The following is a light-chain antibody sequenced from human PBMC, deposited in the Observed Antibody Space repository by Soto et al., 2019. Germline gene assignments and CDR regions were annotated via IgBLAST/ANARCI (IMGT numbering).Light chain of an antibody. CDR3: QQYNNWPHT. CDR1: QSVSSK. CDR2: FAS. V-gene: IGKV3-15*01. Sequence: EIVMTQSPATLSVSPGERATLSCRASQSVSSKLAWFQQKPGQASRLLIYFASTRATDIPARFSGSGSGTEFTLTISSLQSEDFAVYYCQQYNNWPHTFGQGTKLEIK. J-gene: IGKJ2*01.